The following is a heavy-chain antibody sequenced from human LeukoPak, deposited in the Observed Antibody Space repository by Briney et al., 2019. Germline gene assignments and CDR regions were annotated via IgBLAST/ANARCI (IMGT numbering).Heavy chain of an antibody. D-gene: IGHD3-3*01. Sequence: GGSLRLSCAASGFTFSIYAMSWVRQAPGKGLEWVSVISGSDNSTYYADSVKGRFTISRDNTKNSLYLQMNSLRAEDTAVFYCARDQYDTWSRRGNFDSWGQGTLVIVSS. V-gene: IGHV3-23*01. CDR3: ARDQYDTWSRRGNFDS. CDR2: ISGSDNST. J-gene: IGHJ4*02. CDR1: GFTFSIYA.